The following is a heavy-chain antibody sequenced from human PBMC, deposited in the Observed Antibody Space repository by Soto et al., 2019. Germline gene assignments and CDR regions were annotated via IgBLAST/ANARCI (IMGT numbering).Heavy chain of an antibody. CDR3: ARGRGFRLVGVPLDS. CDR1: GFSIQTSYF. V-gene: IGHV4-38-2*01. Sequence: SETLSLTCGVSGFSIQTSYFWGWIRQPPGKGLEWIGLISHSGRAISHPSFASRATISLDTTNNAFSLTLKSVTAADTAGKYCARGRGFRLVGVPLDSWGQGTLVTVSS. J-gene: IGHJ4*02. D-gene: IGHD3-10*01. CDR2: ISHSGRA.